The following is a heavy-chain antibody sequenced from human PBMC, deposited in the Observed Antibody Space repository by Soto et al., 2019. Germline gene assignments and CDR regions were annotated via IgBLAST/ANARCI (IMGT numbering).Heavy chain of an antibody. CDR2: INTYKGDT. Sequence: QVHLVQSGAEVKEPGASVKVSCKASGYTFRNYAITWVRQAPGQGLEWMGWINTYKGDTNYAHKFQGRVTMTTDTSTSTAYMALSSLRSDDTAISYCARDAAFWSGRNLNWFDSWGQGTLVTVSS. D-gene: IGHD3-3*01. V-gene: IGHV1-18*04. CDR3: ARDAAFWSGRNLNWFDS. J-gene: IGHJ5*01. CDR1: GYTFRNYA.